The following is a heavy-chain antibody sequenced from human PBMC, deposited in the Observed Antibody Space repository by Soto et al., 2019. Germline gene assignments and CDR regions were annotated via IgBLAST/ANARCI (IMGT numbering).Heavy chain of an antibody. Sequence: GGSLRLSCEASGFTFSSYGMHWVRQAPGKGLEWVAVISYDGSNKYYADSVKGRFTISRDNSKNTLYLQMNSLRAEDTAVYYCAKDQVLNYGSGRFGYYYGMDVWGQGTTVTVSS. CDR1: GFTFSSYG. J-gene: IGHJ6*02. CDR3: AKDQVLNYGSGRFGYYYGMDV. CDR2: ISYDGSNK. V-gene: IGHV3-30*18. D-gene: IGHD3-10*01.